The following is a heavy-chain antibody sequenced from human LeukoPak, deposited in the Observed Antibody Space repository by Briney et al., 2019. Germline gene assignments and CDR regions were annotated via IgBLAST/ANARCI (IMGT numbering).Heavy chain of an antibody. V-gene: IGHV3-66*03. Sequence: GGSLRLSCAGSGFSVSNYYMSWVRQAPGKGLEWVSLIRDSGETFYADSVKGRFTISRDNSKNTMYLQVNRLRVEDTAVYFCARDRAVTQDWVEFDPWGQGTLVTVSS. CDR1: GFSVSNYY. J-gene: IGHJ5*02. CDR3: ARDRAVTQDWVEFDP. D-gene: IGHD4-17*01. CDR2: IRDSGET.